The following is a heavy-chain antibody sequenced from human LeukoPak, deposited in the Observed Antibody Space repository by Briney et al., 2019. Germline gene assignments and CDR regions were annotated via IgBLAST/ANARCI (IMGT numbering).Heavy chain of an antibody. V-gene: IGHV3-23*01. Sequence: GGSLRLSCAASGLTFSSYAMSWVRQAPGKGLEWVSGISGSGGSTYYADSVKGRFTISRDNSKNTLYVQMNSLRAEDTAVYYCAKVRVAAAGIFDYWGQGTLVTVSA. CDR1: GLTFSSYA. D-gene: IGHD6-13*01. J-gene: IGHJ4*02. CDR2: ISGSGGST. CDR3: AKVRVAAAGIFDY.